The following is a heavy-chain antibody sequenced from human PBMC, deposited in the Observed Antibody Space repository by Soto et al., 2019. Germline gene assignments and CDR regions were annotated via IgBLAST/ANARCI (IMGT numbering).Heavy chain of an antibody. CDR2: IYHSGST. J-gene: IGHJ4*02. CDR1: GGSISSSNW. V-gene: IGHV4-4*02. D-gene: IGHD3-16*02. CDR3: ARDKPDYDYVWGSYRTPNYFDY. Sequence: QVQLQESGPGLVKPSGTLSLTCAVSGGSISSSNWWSWVRQPPGKGLEWIGEIYHSGSTNYNPSRKSRVTISVDKSKNQFSLKLSSVTAADTAVYYCARDKPDYDYVWGSYRTPNYFDYWGQGTLVTVSS.